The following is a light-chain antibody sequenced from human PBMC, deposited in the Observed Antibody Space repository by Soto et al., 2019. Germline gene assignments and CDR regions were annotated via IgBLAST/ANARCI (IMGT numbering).Light chain of an antibody. CDR2: GAS. Sequence: EIVLTQSPGTLSLSPGERATLSCRASQSVSSSYLSWYQQKPGQAPRLLIYGASSRATGITDRFSGSGYGTDFTLTFSRLEAEDFAVYSCQQYGSSPPYTFGQGTKLEIK. CDR1: QSVSSSY. V-gene: IGKV3-20*01. CDR3: QQYGSSPPYT. J-gene: IGKJ2*01.